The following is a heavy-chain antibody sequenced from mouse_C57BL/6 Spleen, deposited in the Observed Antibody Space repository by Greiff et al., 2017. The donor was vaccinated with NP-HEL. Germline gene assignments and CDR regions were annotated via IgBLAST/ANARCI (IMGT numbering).Heavy chain of an antibody. Sequence: VQLQQSGPELVKPGASVKISCKASGYTFTDYYMNWVKQSHGKSLEWIGDINPNNGGTSYNQKFKGKATLTVDKSSSTAYMELRSLTSEDSAVYYCARWGTGHGYWGQGTTLTVSS. CDR3: ARWGTGHGY. J-gene: IGHJ2*01. CDR2: INPNNGGT. V-gene: IGHV1-26*01. D-gene: IGHD3-3*01. CDR1: GYTFTDYY.